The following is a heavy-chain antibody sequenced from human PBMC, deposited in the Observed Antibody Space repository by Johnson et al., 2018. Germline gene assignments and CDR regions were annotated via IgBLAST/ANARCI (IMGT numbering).Heavy chain of an antibody. CDR1: GYSFTSYW. J-gene: IGHJ3*02. V-gene: IGHV5-51*03. CDR2: IYPGDSDT. Sequence: VQLVQSGAEVKKXGESXKIXCKGSGYSFTSYWIGWVRQMPGKGLEWMGIIYPGDSDTRYSPSFQGQVTISADKSISTASLQWSSLKASDTAMYYCARPHAFMRLDAFDIWGQGTMVTVSS. CDR3: ARPHAFMRLDAFDI.